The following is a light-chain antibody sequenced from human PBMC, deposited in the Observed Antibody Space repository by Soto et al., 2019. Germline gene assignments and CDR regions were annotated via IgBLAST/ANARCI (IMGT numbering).Light chain of an antibody. V-gene: IGLV2-14*01. Sequence: QSALTQPASVSGSPGQSISISCTGTSSDVGGYNFVSWYQQHPGQAPKLMIYEVTNRPSGISNRFSGSKSGNTASLTISDLQTEDEADYYCSSYTAYSRVVFGGGTKVTVL. CDR2: EVT. CDR1: SSDVGGYNF. CDR3: SSYTAYSRVV. J-gene: IGLJ2*01.